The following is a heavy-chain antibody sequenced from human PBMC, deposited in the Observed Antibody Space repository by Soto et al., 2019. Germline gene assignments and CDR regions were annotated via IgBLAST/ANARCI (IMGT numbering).Heavy chain of an antibody. Sequence: QVQLVQSGAEVKKPGASVKVSCKASGYTFTSYGISWVRQAPGQGLERMGWISAYNGNTNYAQKLQGRVTMTTDTSTSTAYMELRSLRTDDTAVYYCARDLHYGSGGLSYYYGMDVWGQGTTVTVSS. D-gene: IGHD3-10*01. J-gene: IGHJ6*02. CDR3: ARDLHYGSGGLSYYYGMDV. CDR1: GYTFTSYG. V-gene: IGHV1-18*04. CDR2: ISAYNGNT.